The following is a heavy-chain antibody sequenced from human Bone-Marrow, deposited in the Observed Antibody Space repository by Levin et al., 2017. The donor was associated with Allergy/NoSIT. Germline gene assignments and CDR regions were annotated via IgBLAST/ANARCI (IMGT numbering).Heavy chain of an antibody. Sequence: EASVKVSCKASGYTFTSFAISWVRQAPGQGLEWMGWINPDNDNAEYAENFQGRVTMTADTSTNTAYMELRGLTSDDTAVYYCAREDLGYSASGTQDSWGQGTLVSVSS. D-gene: IGHD3-10*01. CDR1: GYTFTSFA. V-gene: IGHV1-18*01. CDR3: AREDLGYSASGTQDS. CDR2: INPDNDNA. J-gene: IGHJ4*02.